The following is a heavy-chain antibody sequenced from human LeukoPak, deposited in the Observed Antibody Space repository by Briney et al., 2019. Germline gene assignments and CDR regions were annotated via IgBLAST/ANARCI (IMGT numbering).Heavy chain of an antibody. Sequence: GGSLRLSCAASGFTFSGYWMHWVRHAPGKGLVWVSRINTDESSTYYADSVRGRFTISRDNAKNTLYLQMNSLRAEDTAVYYCARAASSTRVTYMDVWGKGTTVTVSS. CDR1: GFTFSGYW. D-gene: IGHD2-21*02. J-gene: IGHJ6*03. CDR3: ARAASSTRVTYMDV. V-gene: IGHV3-74*01. CDR2: INTDESST.